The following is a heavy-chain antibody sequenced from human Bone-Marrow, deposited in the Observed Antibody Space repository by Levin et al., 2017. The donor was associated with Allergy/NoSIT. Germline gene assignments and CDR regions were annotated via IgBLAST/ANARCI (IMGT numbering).Heavy chain of an antibody. CDR1: GFTFSSYG. D-gene: IGHD6-19*01. CDR2: ISYDGSNK. V-gene: IGHV3-30*18. J-gene: IGHJ3*02. Sequence: SGGSLRLSCAASGFTFSSYGMHWVRQAPGKGLEWVAVISYDGSNKYYADSVKGRFTISRDNSKNTLYLQMNSLRAEDTAVYYCAKIGYSSGWYGAFDIWGQGTMVTVSS. CDR3: AKIGYSSGWYGAFDI.